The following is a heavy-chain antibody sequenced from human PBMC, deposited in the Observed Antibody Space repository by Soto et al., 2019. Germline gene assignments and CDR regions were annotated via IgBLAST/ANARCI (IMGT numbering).Heavy chain of an antibody. D-gene: IGHD6-13*01. CDR3: ARDQTGITTAGGGRIDH. V-gene: IGHV3-30-3*01. CDR2: VSFDGSNK. Sequence: ESGGGVFKPGRSLRLSCAASGFTFITHAMPWVRRAPGRGLGCVAIVSFDGSNKYYADSVKGRFTISRDNSKNTLYLQMSGLTPEDTAVYYCARDQTGITTAGGGRIDHWGQGTLVTVSS. J-gene: IGHJ4*02. CDR1: GFTFITHA.